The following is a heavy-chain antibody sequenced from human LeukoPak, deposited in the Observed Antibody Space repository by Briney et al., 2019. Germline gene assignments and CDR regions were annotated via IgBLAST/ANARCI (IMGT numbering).Heavy chain of an antibody. V-gene: IGHV4-39*07. CDR1: GGSISSSSYY. CDR2: IYYSGST. J-gene: IGHJ4*02. Sequence: SETLSLTCTVSGGSISSSSYYWGWIRQPPGKGLEWIGSIYYSGSTYYNPSLKSRVTISVDTSKNQFSLKLSSVTAADTAVYYCARSTWLLDKWGQGTLDTVSS. D-gene: IGHD3-22*01. CDR3: ARSTWLLDK.